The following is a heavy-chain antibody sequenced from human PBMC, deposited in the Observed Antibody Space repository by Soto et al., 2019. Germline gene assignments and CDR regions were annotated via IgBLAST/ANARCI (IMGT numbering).Heavy chain of an antibody. CDR2: IIPIFGTA. Sequence: QVQLVQSGAEVKKPGSSVKVSCKASGGTFSSYAISWVRQAPGQGLEWMGGIIPIFGTANYAQKFQGRVTITADESTSTAYMELSSLRSEDTAVYYCARDTNQREDILTGYTYYYYGMDVWGQGTTVTVSS. V-gene: IGHV1-69*01. D-gene: IGHD3-9*01. J-gene: IGHJ6*02. CDR3: ARDTNQREDILTGYTYYYYGMDV. CDR1: GGTFSSYA.